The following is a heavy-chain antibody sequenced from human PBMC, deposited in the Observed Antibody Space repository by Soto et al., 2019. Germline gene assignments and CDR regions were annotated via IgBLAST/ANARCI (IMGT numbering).Heavy chain of an antibody. J-gene: IGHJ6*03. Sequence: GGSLRLSCAASGFTFSSYGMHWVRQAPGKGLEWVAVIWYDGSNKYYADSVKGRFTISRDNSKNTLYLQMNSLRAEDTAVYYCARWGAGDDILTGVPESYYYYYMDVWGKGTTVTVSS. CDR1: GFTFSSYG. CDR3: ARWGAGDDILTGVPESYYYYYMDV. CDR2: IWYDGSNK. V-gene: IGHV3-33*01. D-gene: IGHD3-9*01.